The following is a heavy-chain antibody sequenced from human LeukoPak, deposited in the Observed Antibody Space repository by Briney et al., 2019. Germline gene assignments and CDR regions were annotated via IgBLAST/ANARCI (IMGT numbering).Heavy chain of an antibody. J-gene: IGHJ6*04. V-gene: IGHV3-7*03. CDR2: IKYDGSEK. CDR3: ATDRGLR. Sequence: GGSLRLSCAASGFTFSTYFMHWVRQAPGKGLEWVANIKYDGSEKYYVDSVKGRFTISRDNAKNSLYLQMNSLRVEDTAMYYCATDRGLRWGKGTTVTVSS. CDR1: GFTFSTYF.